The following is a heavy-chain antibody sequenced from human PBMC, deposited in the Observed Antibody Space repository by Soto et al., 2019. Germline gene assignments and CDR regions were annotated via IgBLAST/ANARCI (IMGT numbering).Heavy chain of an antibody. CDR2: IYYTGGT. V-gene: IGHV4-39*02. CDR1: GDSISTRSNY. J-gene: IGHJ1*01. CDR3: AREGPPIRAHNPPEYFQH. Sequence: PSETLSLTCTVSGDSISTRSNYRAWIRQPPGKGLEWIGSIYYTGGTYYNPSLKSRVTLFLDTSKNQFSLNLNSVTAADTAVYYCAREGPPIRAHNPPEYFQHWGQGTPVTVSS.